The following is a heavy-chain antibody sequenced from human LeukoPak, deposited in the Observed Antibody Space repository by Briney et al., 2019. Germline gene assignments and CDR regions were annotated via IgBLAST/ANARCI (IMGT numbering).Heavy chain of an antibody. CDR3: ARGPVGDPLQLPPYYFDY. V-gene: IGHV1-2*02. Sequence: GASVKVSCKASGYTFTGYYMHWVRQAPGQGLEWMGWINPNSGGTNYAQKFQGRVTMTRDTSISTAYMELSRLRSDDTAVYYCARGPVGDPLQLPPYYFDYWGQGTLVTVSS. D-gene: IGHD2-2*01. J-gene: IGHJ4*02. CDR1: GYTFTGYY. CDR2: INPNSGGT.